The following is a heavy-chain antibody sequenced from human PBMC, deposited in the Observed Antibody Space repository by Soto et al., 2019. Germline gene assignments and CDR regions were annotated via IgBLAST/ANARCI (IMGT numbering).Heavy chain of an antibody. J-gene: IGHJ4*02. CDR1: GGSISSYY. CDR2: IYYSGST. V-gene: IGHV4-59*01. D-gene: IGHD2-21*01. Sequence: PSETLSLTCTVSGGSISSYYWSWIRQPPGKGLEWIGYIYYSGSTNYNPSLKSRVTISVDTSKNQFSLKLGSVTAADTAVYYCARVMSGGDCNDYWGQGTLVTVSS. CDR3: ARVMSGGDCNDY.